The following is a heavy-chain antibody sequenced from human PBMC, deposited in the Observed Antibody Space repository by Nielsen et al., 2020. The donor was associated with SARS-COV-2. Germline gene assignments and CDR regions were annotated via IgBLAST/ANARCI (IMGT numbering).Heavy chain of an antibody. Sequence: GESRKTSCAASGFTFSSYSMNWVRQAPGKGLEWVSSISSSSSYIYYADSVKGRFTISRDNSKNTLYLQMNSLRAEDAAVYYCARWGGTYYYDSSGYYFDYWGQGTLVTVSS. J-gene: IGHJ4*02. CDR3: ARWGGTYYYDSSGYYFDY. D-gene: IGHD3-22*01. V-gene: IGHV3-21*01. CDR2: ISSSSSYI. CDR1: GFTFSSYS.